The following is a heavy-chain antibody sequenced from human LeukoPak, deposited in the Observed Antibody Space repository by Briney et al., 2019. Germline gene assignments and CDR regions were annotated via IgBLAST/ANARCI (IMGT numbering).Heavy chain of an antibody. V-gene: IGHV3-33*06. CDR1: GFTFSRLG. Sequence: GRSLTLSCAASGFTFSRLGMQWVRQAPGKGLEWVAVVHNDGTQGQYADSVKGRFTISKDSSQNTLYLQMNNLRDDDTAVYYCAKEGDEFRGYLDVWGKGTTVTVSS. J-gene: IGHJ6*03. D-gene: IGHD3-16*01. CDR3: AKEGDEFRGYLDV. CDR2: VHNDGTQG.